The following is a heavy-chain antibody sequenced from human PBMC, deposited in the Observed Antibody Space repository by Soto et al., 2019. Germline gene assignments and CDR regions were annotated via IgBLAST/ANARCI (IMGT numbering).Heavy chain of an antibody. CDR3: ARDEEVGLLYY. CDR2: IWYDGSNK. J-gene: IGHJ4*02. D-gene: IGHD2-15*01. Sequence: GGSLRLSCAASGFTFSSYGMHWVRQAPGKGLEWVAVIWYDGSNKYYADSVKGRFTISRDNSKNTLYLQMNSLRAEDTAVYYCARDEEVGLLYYWGQGTLVTVSS. V-gene: IGHV3-33*01. CDR1: GFTFSSYG.